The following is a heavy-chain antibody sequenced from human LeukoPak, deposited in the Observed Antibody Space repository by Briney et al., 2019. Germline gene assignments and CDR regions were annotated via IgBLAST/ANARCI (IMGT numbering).Heavy chain of an antibody. V-gene: IGHV4-39*01. D-gene: IGHD2-2*01. J-gene: IGHJ6*03. Sequence: SETLSLTCTVSGDSFSSTTYFWGWLRHPPMKGLEWIGSAYHNGSTHIIPSLRRPSTISLPTSKYTFSRKLKPVTAADTAVYFCARRGVVEPGSKSHYYYQMDVWGKGTTVTVSS. CDR2: AYHNGST. CDR1: GDSFSSTTYF. CDR3: ARRGVVEPGSKSHYYYQMDV.